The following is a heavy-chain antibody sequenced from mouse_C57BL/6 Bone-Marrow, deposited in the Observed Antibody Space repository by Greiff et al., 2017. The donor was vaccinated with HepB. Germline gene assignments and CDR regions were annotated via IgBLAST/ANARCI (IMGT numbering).Heavy chain of an antibody. V-gene: IGHV1-81*01. J-gene: IGHJ1*03. CDR3: ARGRYGNYWYFDV. D-gene: IGHD2-10*02. Sequence: VKLMESGAELARPGASVKLSCKASGYTFTSYGISWVKQRTGQGLEWIGEIYPRSGNTYYNEKFKGKATLTADKSSSTAYMELRSLTSEDSAVYFCARGRYGNYWYFDVWGTGTTVTVSS. CDR1: GYTFTSYG. CDR2: IYPRSGNT.